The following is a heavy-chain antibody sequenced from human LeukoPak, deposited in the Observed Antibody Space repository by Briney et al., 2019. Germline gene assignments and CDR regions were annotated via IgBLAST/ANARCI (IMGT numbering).Heavy chain of an antibody. D-gene: IGHD2-15*01. J-gene: IGHJ3*02. CDR2: IYYSGST. V-gene: IGHV4-59*01. Sequence: PSETLSLTCTVSGGSISSYYWSWIRQPPGKGLEWIGYIYYSGSTNYNPSLKSRVTIPVDTSKNQFSLKLSSVTAADTAVYYCASVADYDAFDIWGQGTMVTVSS. CDR1: GGSISSYY. CDR3: ASVADYDAFDI.